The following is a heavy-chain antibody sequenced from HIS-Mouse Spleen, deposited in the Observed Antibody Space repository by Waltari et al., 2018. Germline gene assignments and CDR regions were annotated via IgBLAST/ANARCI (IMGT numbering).Heavy chain of an antibody. Sequence: QVRLVESGGGVVQPGRSLRLSCAASGFTFSSYAMHWVRQAPGKGLEWVAVISYDGSNKYYADSVKGRFTISRDNSKNTLYLQMNSLRAEDTAVYYCARRRSYFDYWGQGTLVTVSS. J-gene: IGHJ4*02. CDR1: GFTFSSYA. V-gene: IGHV3-30-3*01. CDR2: ISYDGSNK. CDR3: ARRRSYFDY.